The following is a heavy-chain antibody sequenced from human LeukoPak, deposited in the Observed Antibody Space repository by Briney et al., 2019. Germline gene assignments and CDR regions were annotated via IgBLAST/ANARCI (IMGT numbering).Heavy chain of an antibody. CDR3: SRVINLVLEGVQYFYHVIDG. D-gene: IGHD1-1*01. J-gene: IGHJ6*02. V-gene: IGHV3-49*04. Sequence: RGGSQSSCSKTSGFCFGDYAVCWVRQAPGKGLEWVGFIRRKIYNETTEYAASMKDRFTISRDDSRNIVYLQMHSLISEATAVYYCSRVINLVLEGVQYFYHVIDGRVQGTTVIVSS. CDR2: IRRKIYNETT. CDR1: GFCFGDYA.